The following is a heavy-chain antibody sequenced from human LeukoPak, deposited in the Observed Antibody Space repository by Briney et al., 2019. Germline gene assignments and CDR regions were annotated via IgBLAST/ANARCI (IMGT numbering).Heavy chain of an antibody. CDR1: GFTFSSYA. Sequence: GGSLRLSCAASGFTFSSYAMSWVRQAPGKGLEWVSSISGSGDSTYYADSVKGRFTISRDNSKSTLYLQMNSLRAEDTAVYYCAKDSVGVAGPDYWGQGSLVTVSS. D-gene: IGHD6-19*01. V-gene: IGHV3-23*01. J-gene: IGHJ4*02. CDR2: ISGSGDST. CDR3: AKDSVGVAGPDY.